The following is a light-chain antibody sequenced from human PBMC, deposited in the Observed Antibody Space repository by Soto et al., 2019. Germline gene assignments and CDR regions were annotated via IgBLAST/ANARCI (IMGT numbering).Light chain of an antibody. Sequence: EIVLTQSPGTLALSPGEGATLSCRASQSVSKYLAWYQQKPGQAPRLLIYGASSRATGIPDSFSGSGSGTHFTLTISRLEPEDFAVYYCQQYGGSPPTFGQGTKVEIK. CDR2: GAS. CDR3: QQYGGSPPT. V-gene: IGKV3-20*01. J-gene: IGKJ1*01. CDR1: QSVSKY.